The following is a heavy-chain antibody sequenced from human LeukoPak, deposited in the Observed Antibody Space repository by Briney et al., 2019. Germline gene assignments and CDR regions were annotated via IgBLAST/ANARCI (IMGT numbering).Heavy chain of an antibody. CDR1: SGSISSSSYY. J-gene: IGHJ4*02. CDR3: ASTYYYDSSGYYYWQFDY. Sequence: SETLSLTCTVSSGSISSSSYYWGWIRQPPGKGLEWIGSIYYSGSTYYNPSLKSRVTISVDTSKNQFSLKLSSVTAADTAVYYCASTYYYDSSGYYYWQFDYWGQGTLVTVSS. V-gene: IGHV4-39*07. D-gene: IGHD3-22*01. CDR2: IYYSGST.